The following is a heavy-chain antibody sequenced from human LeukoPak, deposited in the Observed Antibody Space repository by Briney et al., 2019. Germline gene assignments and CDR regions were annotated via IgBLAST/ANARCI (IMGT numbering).Heavy chain of an antibody. CDR3: ARHRGYCSGGKCSPYHFDY. D-gene: IGHD2-15*01. Sequence: KPSETLSLTCTVSGASISTYFWSWIRQPPGKGLEWIGYISYSGSTNYNPSLNSRVTISVDTSKNKFSLKLGSVTAADAAVYYCARHRGYCSGGKCSPYHFDYWGQGTLVTVSS. V-gene: IGHV4-59*08. J-gene: IGHJ4*02. CDR1: GASISTYF. CDR2: ISYSGST.